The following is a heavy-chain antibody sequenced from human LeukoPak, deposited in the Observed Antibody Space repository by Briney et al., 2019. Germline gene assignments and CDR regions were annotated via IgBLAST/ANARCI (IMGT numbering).Heavy chain of an antibody. D-gene: IGHD4-17*01. CDR3: ATTTRYGDYPSYYFDY. J-gene: IGHJ4*02. V-gene: IGHV1-24*01. CDR1: GYTLTELS. Sequence: ASVKVSCKVSGYTLTELSMHWVRQAPGKGLEWMGGFDPEDGETIYAQKFQGRVTMTEDTSTDTAYMELSSLRSEDTAVYYCATTTRYGDYPSYYFDYWGQGTLVTVSS. CDR2: FDPEDGET.